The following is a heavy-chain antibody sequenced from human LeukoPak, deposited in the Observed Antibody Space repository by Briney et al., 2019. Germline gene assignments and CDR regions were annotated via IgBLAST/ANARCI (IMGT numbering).Heavy chain of an antibody. Sequence: SETLSLTCTVSGGSISSSSYYWGWIRQPPGKGLEWIGSIYYSGSTYYNPSLKSRVTISVDTSKNQFSLKLGSVTAADTAVYYCARRGTYYYDSSGYHYYFDYWGQGTLVTVPS. CDR3: ARRGTYYYDSSGYHYYFDY. CDR1: GGSISSSSYY. D-gene: IGHD3-22*01. J-gene: IGHJ4*02. CDR2: IYYSGST. V-gene: IGHV4-39*07.